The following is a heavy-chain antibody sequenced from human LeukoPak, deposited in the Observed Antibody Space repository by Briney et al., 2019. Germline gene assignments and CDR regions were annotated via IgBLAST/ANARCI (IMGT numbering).Heavy chain of an antibody. J-gene: IGHJ4*02. CDR3: AREGDDYVWGSYRHPLLN. CDR2: ISAYNGNT. V-gene: IGHV1-18*01. D-gene: IGHD3-16*02. Sequence: ASVKVSCKASGYTFTGYGISWVRQAPGQGLEWMGWISAYNGNTNYAQKLQGRVTMTTDTSTSTAYMELRSLRSDDTAVYYCAREGDDYVWGSYRHPLLNWGQGTLVTVSS. CDR1: GYTFTGYG.